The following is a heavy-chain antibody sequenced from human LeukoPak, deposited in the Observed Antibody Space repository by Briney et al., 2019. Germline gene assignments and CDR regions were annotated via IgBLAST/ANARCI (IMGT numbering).Heavy chain of an antibody. D-gene: IGHD3-10*01. CDR1: GGSISSSSYY. CDR2: IYYSGST. V-gene: IGHV4-39*07. Sequence: SETLSLTCTVSGGSISSSSYYWGWIRQPPGKGLEWIGSIYYSGSTYYNPSLKSRVTISVDTSKNQFSLKLSSVTAADTAVYYCARGRYYYGSGSSFDYWGQGTLVTVSS. CDR3: ARGRYYYGSGSSFDY. J-gene: IGHJ4*02.